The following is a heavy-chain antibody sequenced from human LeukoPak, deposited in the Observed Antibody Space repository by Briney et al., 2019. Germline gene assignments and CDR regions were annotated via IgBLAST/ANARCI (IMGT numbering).Heavy chain of an antibody. D-gene: IGHD3-10*01. J-gene: IGHJ6*03. CDR1: GYTFTGYY. Sequence: ASVKVSCKASGYTFTGYYMHWVRQAPGQGLEWMGWISAYNGNTNYAQKLQGRVTMTTDTSTSTAYMELRSLRSDDTAVYYCARWQGRRYYYYYYMDVWGKGTTVTVSS. CDR2: ISAYNGNT. CDR3: ARWQGRRYYYYYYMDV. V-gene: IGHV1-18*04.